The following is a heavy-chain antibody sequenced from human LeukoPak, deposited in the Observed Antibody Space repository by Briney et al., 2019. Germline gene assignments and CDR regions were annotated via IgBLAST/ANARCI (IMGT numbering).Heavy chain of an antibody. CDR1: GFTVSSNY. Sequence: GGSLRLSCAASGFTVSSNYMSWVRQAPGKGLEWVSVIYSGGSTYYADSVKGRFTISRDNSKNTLYLQMNSLRAEDTAVYYCAKAFRAGSGSYYNNWFDPWGQGTLVTVSS. CDR2: IYSGGST. J-gene: IGHJ5*02. D-gene: IGHD3-10*01. CDR3: AKAFRAGSGSYYNNWFDP. V-gene: IGHV3-53*01.